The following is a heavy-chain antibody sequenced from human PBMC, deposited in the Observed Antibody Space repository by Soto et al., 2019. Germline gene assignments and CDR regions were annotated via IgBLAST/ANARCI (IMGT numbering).Heavy chain of an antibody. V-gene: IGHV3-21*01. CDR1: GFTFSSYS. Sequence: GGSLRLSCAASGFTFSSYSMNWVRQAPGKGLEWVSSISSSSYIYYADSVKGRFTISRDNAKNSLYLQMNSLRAEDTAVYYCARDGKLIHPYYFDYWGQGTLVTVSS. CDR3: ARDGKLIHPYYFDY. D-gene: IGHD6-6*01. CDR2: ISSSSYI. J-gene: IGHJ4*02.